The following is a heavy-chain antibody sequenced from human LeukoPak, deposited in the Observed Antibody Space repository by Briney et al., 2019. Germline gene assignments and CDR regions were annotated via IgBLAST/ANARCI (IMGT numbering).Heavy chain of an antibody. Sequence: PGRSLRLSCAASGFTFSSYAMHWVRQAPGKGLEWVAVISYDGSNKYYADSVKGRFTISRDNSKNTLYLQMNSLRAEDTAVYYCAKNTAGRATDYWGQGTLVTVSS. CDR1: GFTFSSYA. CDR2: ISYDGSNK. CDR3: AKNTAGRATDY. V-gene: IGHV3-30*04. J-gene: IGHJ4*02. D-gene: IGHD1-26*01.